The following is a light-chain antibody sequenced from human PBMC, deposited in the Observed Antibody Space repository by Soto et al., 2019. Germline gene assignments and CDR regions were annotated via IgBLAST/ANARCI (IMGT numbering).Light chain of an antibody. CDR3: QQYNNWPLGIT. Sequence: EIVMTQSPATLSVSPGERATLSCRASQSVSSNLAWYQQRPGQAPRLLIYGASTRATGVPARFSGSGSGTDFTLTISSLQSEDFAVYYCQQYNNWPLGITFGQGTRLEIK. CDR2: GAS. CDR1: QSVSSN. V-gene: IGKV3-15*01. J-gene: IGKJ5*01.